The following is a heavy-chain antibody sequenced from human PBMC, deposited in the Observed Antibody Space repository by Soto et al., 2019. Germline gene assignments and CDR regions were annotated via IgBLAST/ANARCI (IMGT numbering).Heavy chain of an antibody. V-gene: IGHV3-23*01. CDR2: ISGSGGST. CDR1: GFTFSNYA. J-gene: IGHJ4*02. D-gene: IGHD5-18*01. Sequence: PGGSLRLSCAASGFTFSNYAVTWVRQAPGKGLEWVSTISGSGGSTYYADSVEGRFTISRDNAKNSLDLQMNSLRAEDTAVYYCAKDGGYSYGPYDYWGQGTLVTVSS. CDR3: AKDGGYSYGPYDY.